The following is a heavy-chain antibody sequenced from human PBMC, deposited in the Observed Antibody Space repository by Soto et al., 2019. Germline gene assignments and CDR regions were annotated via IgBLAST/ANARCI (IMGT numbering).Heavy chain of an antibody. Sequence: QVTLKESGPVLVKPTEPLTLTCTVSGFSLSNARMGVSWIRQPPGKALEWLAHIFSNDEKSYSTSLKSRLTISKDTSKSQVVLTMTNMDPVDTATYYCARSIAVAGTYYFDYWGQGTLVTVSS. CDR2: IFSNDEK. J-gene: IGHJ4*02. CDR1: GFSLSNARMG. V-gene: IGHV2-26*01. CDR3: ARSIAVAGTYYFDY. D-gene: IGHD6-19*01.